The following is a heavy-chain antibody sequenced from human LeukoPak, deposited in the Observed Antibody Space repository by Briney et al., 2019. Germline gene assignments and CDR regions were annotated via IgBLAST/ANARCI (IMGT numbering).Heavy chain of an antibody. J-gene: IGHJ4*02. D-gene: IGHD3-10*01. Sequence: GGSLRLSCVASGFTFSIFAMSWVRQAPGKGLEWVSVIGGSGGSTYYADSVQGRFTISRDSSRNTLFLQMNSLRAEDTAVYYCAKAVSGARYFDYWGQGTLVTVSS. CDR1: GFTFSIFA. V-gene: IGHV3-23*01. CDR2: IGGSGGST. CDR3: AKAVSGARYFDY.